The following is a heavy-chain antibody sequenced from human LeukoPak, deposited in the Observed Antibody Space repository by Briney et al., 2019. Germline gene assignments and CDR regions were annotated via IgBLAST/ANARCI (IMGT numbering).Heavy chain of an antibody. CDR3: ARSVYYMDV. Sequence: SETLSLTCAVYGGSFSGYYWSWIRQPPGKGLEWIGEINHSGSTNYKPSLKSRVTISVDTSKNQFSLKLSSVTAADTAVYYCARSVYYMDVWGKGTTVTVSS. CDR1: GGSFSGYY. J-gene: IGHJ6*03. CDR2: INHSGST. V-gene: IGHV4-34*01.